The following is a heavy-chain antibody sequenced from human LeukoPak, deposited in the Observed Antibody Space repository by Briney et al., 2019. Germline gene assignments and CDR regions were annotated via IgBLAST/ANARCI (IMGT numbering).Heavy chain of an antibody. Sequence: PGGSLRLSCAASGLTFSSSWMPWVRQAPGKGLDGVANIKEDASGTNYVGVAIGRFAISRDNAKNSLYLQMNSLRVEDTAVYYCTRGSPLDYWGQGTLVTVSS. CDR2: IKEDASGT. D-gene: IGHD1-26*01. J-gene: IGHJ4*02. CDR3: TRGSPLDY. V-gene: IGHV3-7*01. CDR1: GLTFSSSW.